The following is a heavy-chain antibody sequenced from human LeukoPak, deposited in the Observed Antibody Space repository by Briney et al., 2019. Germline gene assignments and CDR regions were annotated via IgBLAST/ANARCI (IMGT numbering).Heavy chain of an antibody. D-gene: IGHD2-2*01. V-gene: IGHV3-23*01. CDR1: GFTFSSYA. Sequence: GSLRLSCAASGFTFSSYAMSWVRQAPGKGLEWVSAISGSGGSTYYADSVKGRFTISRDNSKNTLYLQMNSLRAEDTAVYYCAKNGIVVVPAAMGDYYGMDVWGQGTTVTVSS. CDR3: AKNGIVVVPAAMGDYYGMDV. J-gene: IGHJ6*02. CDR2: ISGSGGST.